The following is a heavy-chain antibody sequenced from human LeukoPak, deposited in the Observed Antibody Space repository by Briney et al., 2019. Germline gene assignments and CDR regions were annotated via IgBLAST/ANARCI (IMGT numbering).Heavy chain of an antibody. CDR3: ARDRGAVAGTENWFDP. Sequence: ASVKVSCKASGYAFTTYGISWVRQAPGQGLEWMGWISAYNGNTKYAQKLQGRVTMTTDTPTGTAYMELRSLRSDDTAVYYCARDRGAVAGTENWFDPWGQGTLVTVSS. CDR1: GYAFTTYG. V-gene: IGHV1-18*04. D-gene: IGHD6-19*01. J-gene: IGHJ5*02. CDR2: ISAYNGNT.